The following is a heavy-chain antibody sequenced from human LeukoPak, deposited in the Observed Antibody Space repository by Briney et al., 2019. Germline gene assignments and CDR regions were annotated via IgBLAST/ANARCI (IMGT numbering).Heavy chain of an antibody. CDR2: IDPSGGTT. CDR1: GYTFINYY. J-gene: IGHJ3*02. Sequence: GASVKVSCKASGYTFINYYMHWVRQAPGQGLEWMRIIDPSGGTTSYAQNFQGRVTINADQSTSTAYMELSSLRSEDTAVYYCARSLIDYGGSYDAFDIWGQGTMVTISS. V-gene: IGHV1-46*01. CDR3: ARSLIDYGGSYDAFDI. D-gene: IGHD4-23*01.